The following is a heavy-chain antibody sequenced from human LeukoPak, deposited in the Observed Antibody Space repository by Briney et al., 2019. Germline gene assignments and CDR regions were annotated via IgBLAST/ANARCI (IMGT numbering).Heavy chain of an antibody. CDR3: ARLISMVRGVIITSRDY. Sequence: SETLSLTCTVSGGSISSYYWSWIRQPAGKGLEWIGRIYTSGSTNYNPSLKSRVTMSVDTSKNQFSLKLSSVTAADTAVYYCARLISMVRGVIITSRDYWGQGTLVTVSS. CDR2: IYTSGST. J-gene: IGHJ4*02. CDR1: GGSISSYY. V-gene: IGHV4-4*07. D-gene: IGHD3-10*01.